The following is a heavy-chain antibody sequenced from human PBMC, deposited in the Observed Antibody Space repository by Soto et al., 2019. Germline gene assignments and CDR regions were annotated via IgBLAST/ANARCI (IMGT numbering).Heavy chain of an antibody. CDR1: GLSISRGGFY. CDR2: IDYRGST. D-gene: IGHD3-3*01. J-gene: IGHJ4*02. Sequence: QVQLQESGPGLVKPSQTLSLTCTVSGLSISRGGFYWTWIRQLPGQGLEWMRHIDYRGSTYYGPSLKSRLTISRDTAENHFSLNLQSVTAADTAVYYCARGDLLTIFGWGGFDYWGQGNLVTVSS. V-gene: IGHV4-31*03. CDR3: ARGDLLTIFGWGGFDY.